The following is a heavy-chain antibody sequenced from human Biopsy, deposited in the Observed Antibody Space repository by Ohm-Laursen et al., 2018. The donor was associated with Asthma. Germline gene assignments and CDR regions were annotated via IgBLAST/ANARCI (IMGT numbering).Heavy chain of an antibody. V-gene: IGHV1-69*13. CDR2: INSVFGTT. CDR1: GGTFNTYV. D-gene: IGHD2-2*01. J-gene: IGHJ4*02. CDR3: ARKAGSCISRTCYSLDF. Sequence: SVKVSCKSLGGTFNTYVIGWGRHAPGQWLEWTGVINSVFGTTTYPQKFQDRVTIPAGDATSKVYMELSSLRSEDAAVYYCARKAGSCISRTCYSLDFWGQGTLVTVSS.